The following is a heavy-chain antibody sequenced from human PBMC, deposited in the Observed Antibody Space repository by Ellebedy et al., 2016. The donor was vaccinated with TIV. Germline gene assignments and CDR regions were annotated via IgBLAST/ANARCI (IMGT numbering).Heavy chain of an antibody. V-gene: IGHV1-69*13. J-gene: IGHJ5*02. CDR3: ARAPLNDYGDYVGWFDP. Sequence: ASVKVSCKASGGTFSSYAISWVRQAPGQGLEWMGGIIPIFGTANYAQKFQGRVTITADESTSTAYMELSSLRSEDTAVYYCARAPLNDYGDYVGWFDPWGQGTLVTVSS. D-gene: IGHD4-17*01. CDR1: GGTFSSYA. CDR2: IIPIFGTA.